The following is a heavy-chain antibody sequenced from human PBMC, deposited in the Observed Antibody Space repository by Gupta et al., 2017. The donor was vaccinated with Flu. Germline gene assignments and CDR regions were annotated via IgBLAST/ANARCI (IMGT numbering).Heavy chain of an antibody. D-gene: IGHD3-22*01. CDR2: ISGSGAGT. Sequence: EVTLLESGGGLAQPGGSLRLSCVGPGLAFIDYYMTWVRQAPGKGLEWVSSISGSGAGTYYADSVRGRFTISRDNSKNTLYLQMDSLRADDTAVYYCATGRNYYDTYWGQGTLVTVSS. CDR1: GLAFIDYY. V-gene: IGHV3-23*01. CDR3: ATGRNYYDTY. J-gene: IGHJ4*02.